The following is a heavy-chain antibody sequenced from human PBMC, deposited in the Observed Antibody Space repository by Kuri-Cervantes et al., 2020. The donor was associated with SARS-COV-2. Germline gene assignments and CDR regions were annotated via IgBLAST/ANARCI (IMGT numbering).Heavy chain of an antibody. CDR1: GYSISSGYY. CDR2: IYHSGST. J-gene: IGHJ4*02. Sequence: SETLSLTCAVSGYSISSGYYGGWIRQPPGKGLEWIGSIYHSGSTYYNPSLKSRVTISVDTSKNQFSLKLSSVTAADTAVYYCARYGPPRYYFDYWGQGTLVTVSS. CDR3: ARYGPPRYYFDY. V-gene: IGHV4-38-2*01. D-gene: IGHD4-17*01.